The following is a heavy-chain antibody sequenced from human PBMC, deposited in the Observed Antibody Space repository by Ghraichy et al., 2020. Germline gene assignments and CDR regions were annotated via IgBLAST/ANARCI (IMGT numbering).Heavy chain of an antibody. D-gene: IGHD1/OR15-1a*01. CDR2: IKHDGSET. CDR1: GLTFSSYW. CDR3: ATYNANNARDFDN. Sequence: GGSLRLSCVVSGLTFSSYWMTWVRQAPGKGLEWVANIKHDGSETYYVDSVKGRFTISRDNAKNSLYLQMDSLRAEDTAVYYCATYNANNARDFDNWGQGTLVTVFS. V-gene: IGHV3-7*01. J-gene: IGHJ4*02.